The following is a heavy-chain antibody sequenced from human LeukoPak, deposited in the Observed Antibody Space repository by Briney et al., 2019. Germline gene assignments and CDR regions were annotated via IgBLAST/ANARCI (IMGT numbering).Heavy chain of an antibody. J-gene: IGHJ6*03. CDR1: GGTFSSYA. V-gene: IGHV1-69*05. CDR3: AKMVYCSSICCSYYYYYMDV. Sequence: SVKVSCKASGGTFSSYAISWVRQAPGQGLEWMGRIIPIFGTANYAQKFQGRVTMTRDTSTRTVYMELRSLRSEDTAVYYCAKMVYCSSICCSYYYYYMDVWGKGTTVTVSS. CDR2: IIPIFGTA. D-gene: IGHD2-2*01.